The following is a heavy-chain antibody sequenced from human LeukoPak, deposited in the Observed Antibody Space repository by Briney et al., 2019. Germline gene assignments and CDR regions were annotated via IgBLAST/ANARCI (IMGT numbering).Heavy chain of an antibody. CDR2: INAGNGNT. J-gene: IGHJ6*02. Sequence: ASVKVSCKASGYTFTSYAMHWVRQAPGQRLEWMGWINAGNGNTKYSQKFQGRVTMTRSTSISTAYMELSSLRSEDTAVYYCASWAAAGLNTPVIDYYGMDVWGQGTTVTVSS. CDR1: GYTFTSYA. D-gene: IGHD6-13*01. CDR3: ASWAAAGLNTPVIDYYGMDV. V-gene: IGHV1-3*01.